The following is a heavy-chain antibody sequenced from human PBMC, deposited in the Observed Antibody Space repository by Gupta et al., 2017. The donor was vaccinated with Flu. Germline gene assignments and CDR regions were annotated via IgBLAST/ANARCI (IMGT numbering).Heavy chain of an antibody. CDR3: ARGHWDS. Sequence: VRLGGSGGGLVQPGGLLRLFCAASGVEFSDYAFSWFRLAPGKGLEWIAFINKNYVTYYTECMKGRVTISRDNARNSVYLQVSSLRVDDTALYYCARGHWDSWGQGTLVTVSS. CDR2: INKNYVT. CDR1: GVEFSDYA. V-gene: IGHV3-48*03. J-gene: IGHJ4*02.